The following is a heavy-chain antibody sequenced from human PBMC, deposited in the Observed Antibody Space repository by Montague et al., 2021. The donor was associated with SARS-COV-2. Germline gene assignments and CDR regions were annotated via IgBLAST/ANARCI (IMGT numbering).Heavy chain of an antibody. Sequence: SETLSLTCTVSGGSISSYYWSWIRQPAGKGLEWIGRIYTSGSTNYNPSLKSRVTISVDTSKNQFSLKLSSVTAADTAVYYCAGGSGISNFYNSGMDVWGQGTTVTVSS. V-gene: IGHV4-4*07. CDR1: GGSISSYY. CDR2: IYTSGST. J-gene: IGHJ6*02. D-gene: IGHD3-10*01. CDR3: AGGSGISNFYNSGMDV.